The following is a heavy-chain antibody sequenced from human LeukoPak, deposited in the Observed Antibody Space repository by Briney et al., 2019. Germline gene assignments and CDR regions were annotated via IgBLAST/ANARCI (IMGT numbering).Heavy chain of an antibody. CDR1: GGSFSGYY. CDR2: INHSGST. CDR3: ARGTTVNWFDP. Sequence: SSETLSLTCAVYGGSFSGYYWSWIRQPPGKGLEWIGEINHSGSTNYNPSLKSRVTISVDTSKNQFSLKLSSVTAADTAVYYCARGTTVNWFDPWGQGTLVIVSS. V-gene: IGHV4-34*01. J-gene: IGHJ5*02. D-gene: IGHD4-17*01.